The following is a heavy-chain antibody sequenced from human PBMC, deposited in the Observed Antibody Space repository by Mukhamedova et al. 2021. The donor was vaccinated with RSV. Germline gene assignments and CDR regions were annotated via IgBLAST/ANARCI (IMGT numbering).Heavy chain of an antibody. V-gene: IGHV3-74*01. D-gene: IGHD1-26*01. Sequence: TSYADSVKGRFTISRDNAKNTLYLRMNSLRGEDTAVYYCARVGVGATGNYYYDMDVWGQGTTVTVSS. CDR3: ARVGVGATGNYYYDMDV. CDR2: T. J-gene: IGHJ6*02.